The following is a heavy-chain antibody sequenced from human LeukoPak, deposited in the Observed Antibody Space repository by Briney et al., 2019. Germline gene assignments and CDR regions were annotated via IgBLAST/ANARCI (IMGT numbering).Heavy chain of an antibody. CDR2: ISYDGSNK. V-gene: IGHV3-30*04. CDR1: GFTFSSYA. D-gene: IGHD5-24*01. J-gene: IGHJ4*02. CDR3: ASSNGYSLFDY. Sequence: GGSLRLSCAASGFTFSSYAMHWVRQAPGKGLEWVAVISYDGSNKYYADSVKGRFTISRDNSKNTLYLQMNSLRAEDTAVYYCASSNGYSLFDYWGQGTLVTVSS.